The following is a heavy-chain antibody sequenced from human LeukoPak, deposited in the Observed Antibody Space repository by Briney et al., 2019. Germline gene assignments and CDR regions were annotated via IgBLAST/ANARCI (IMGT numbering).Heavy chain of an antibody. CDR2: ISSSSSNI. J-gene: IGHJ3*02. CDR3: AKFWTGQPTGNAFDI. D-gene: IGHD3/OR15-3a*01. Sequence: GGSLRLSCAASGFTFSSYSMNWVRQAPGKGLEWVSYISSSSSNINYADSVKGRLTISRDNSKNTLYLQMNSLSAEDTAVSYCAKFWTGQPTGNAFDIWGEGAMLTVSS. CDR1: GFTFSSYS. V-gene: IGHV3-48*01.